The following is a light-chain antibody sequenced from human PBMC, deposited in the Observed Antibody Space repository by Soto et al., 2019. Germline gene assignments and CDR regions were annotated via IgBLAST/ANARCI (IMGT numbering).Light chain of an antibody. Sequence: ALTQPASVSGSPGQLITISCTGTSSDVGAYNYVSWYQQHPGKAPKLMIYDVSNRPSGVSSRFSGSKSGNTASLTFSGLQAEDEADYYCSSYTTSSIYVFGTGTKVTV. CDR2: DVS. J-gene: IGLJ1*01. CDR1: SSDVGAYNY. V-gene: IGLV2-14*01. CDR3: SSYTTSSIYV.